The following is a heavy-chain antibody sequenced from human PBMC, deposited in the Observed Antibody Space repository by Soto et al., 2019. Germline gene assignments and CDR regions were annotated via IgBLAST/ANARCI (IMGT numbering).Heavy chain of an antibody. CDR1: GFTFSSYG. CDR3: AKDAQQVLRFLEWLAPHYYGMDV. Sequence: GGSLRLSCAASGFTFSSYGMHWVRQAPGKGLECVAVISYDGSNKYYADSVNGRFTISRDNSNNTLYLQMNSLRAEDTAVYYCAKDAQQVLRFLEWLAPHYYGMDVWGQGTTVTVSS. J-gene: IGHJ6*02. V-gene: IGHV3-30*18. D-gene: IGHD3-3*01. CDR2: ISYDGSNK.